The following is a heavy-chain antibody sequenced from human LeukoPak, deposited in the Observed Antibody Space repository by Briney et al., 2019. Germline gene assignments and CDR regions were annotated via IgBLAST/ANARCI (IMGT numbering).Heavy chain of an antibody. CDR1: GYTFTSYG. CDR3: ARTYCGGDCYYAGYWFDP. J-gene: IGHJ5*02. Sequence: ASVKVSCKASGYTFTSYGISWVRQAPGQGLEWMGWTSAYNGNTNYAQKLQGRVTMTTDTSTSTAYMELRSLRSDDTAVYYCARTYCGGDCYYAGYWFDPWGQGTLVTVSS. CDR2: TSAYNGNT. D-gene: IGHD2-21*02. V-gene: IGHV1-18*01.